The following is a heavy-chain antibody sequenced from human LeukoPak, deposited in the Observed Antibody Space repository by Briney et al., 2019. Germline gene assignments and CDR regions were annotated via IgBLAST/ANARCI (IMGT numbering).Heavy chain of an antibody. V-gene: IGHV4-59*08. CDR2: IYYSGST. J-gene: IGHJ4*02. Sequence: PSETLSLTCTVSGGSIFNYYWSWIRQPPGERLGWIGYIYYSGSTNYNPSLKTRVTISLDTSKKSFSLRLSSVTAADTAVYYCAVRPYYDSSGDFRYWGQGTLVTVSS. CDR1: GGSIFNYY. D-gene: IGHD3-22*01. CDR3: AVRPYYDSSGDFRY.